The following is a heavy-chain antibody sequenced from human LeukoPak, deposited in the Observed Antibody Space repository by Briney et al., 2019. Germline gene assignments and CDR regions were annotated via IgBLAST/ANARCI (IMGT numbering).Heavy chain of an antibody. CDR3: ARPMVRGVITTSPLDY. D-gene: IGHD3-10*01. CDR1: GGTFSSYA. V-gene: IGHV1-18*01. CDR2: ISAYNGNT. Sequence: ASVKVSCKASGGTFSSYAISWVRQAPGQGLEWMGGISAYNGNTNYAQKLQGRVTMTTDTSTSTAYMELRSLRSDDTAVYYCARPMVRGVITTSPLDYWGQGTLVTVSS. J-gene: IGHJ4*02.